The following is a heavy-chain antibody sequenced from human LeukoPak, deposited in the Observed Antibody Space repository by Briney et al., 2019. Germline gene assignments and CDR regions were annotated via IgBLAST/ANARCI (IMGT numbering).Heavy chain of an antibody. J-gene: IGHJ6*02. V-gene: IGHV1-3*04. CDR1: GYTFTYHA. CDR2: INTGNGNT. Sequence: ASVKVSCKASGYTFTYHAIHWVRQAPGQGLEWMGWINTGNGNTKYSQKFQGRVTITRDTSASTAYMELSSLRSEDTAVYYCARDARSGDYYYGMDVWGQGTTVTVSS. D-gene: IGHD2-2*01. CDR3: ARDARSGDYYYGMDV.